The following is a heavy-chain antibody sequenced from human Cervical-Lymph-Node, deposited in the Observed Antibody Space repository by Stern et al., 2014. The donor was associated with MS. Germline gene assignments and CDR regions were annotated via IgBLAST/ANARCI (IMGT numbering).Heavy chain of an antibody. D-gene: IGHD6-13*01. CDR1: GDIFSNFD. Sequence: VQLEESGAEVKKPGSSVKVSCKASGDIFSNFDISWVRQAPGQGLEWMGGITPLFGTTNYAQRFQGRVTFTADESTNTVYMELSSLRADDTAVFYCARHQEGIAAYWGQGTLVTVSS. V-gene: IGHV1-69*01. J-gene: IGHJ4*02. CDR2: ITPLFGTT. CDR3: ARHQEGIAAY.